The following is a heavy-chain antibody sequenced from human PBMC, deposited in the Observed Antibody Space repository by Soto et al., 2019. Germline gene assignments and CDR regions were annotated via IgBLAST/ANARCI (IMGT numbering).Heavy chain of an antibody. CDR3: AKEIYDFMGGSDRRSYTDY. CDR2: ISGGGAFT. D-gene: IGHD3-16*02. V-gene: IGHV3-23*04. J-gene: IGHJ4*02. CDR1: GFTFDYYC. Sequence: EPQLVESGGGLVQPGGSLRLSCATSGFTFDYYCMNWVRQAPGKGLEWVSGISGGGAFTFFAAAVEGRFTISRESSTNILYLQMNSLRVEDTAIYYFAKEIYDFMGGSDRRSYTDYWGQGTLVTVSS.